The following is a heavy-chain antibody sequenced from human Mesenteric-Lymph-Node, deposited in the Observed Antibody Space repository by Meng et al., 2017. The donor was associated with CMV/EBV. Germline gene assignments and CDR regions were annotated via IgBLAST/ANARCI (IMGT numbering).Heavy chain of an antibody. CDR3: AHSSGIAAAGPFYFDY. CDR1: GFSLSTIGVD. Sequence: QITLKESGPTLVKPTQTLTLTCPFSGFSLSTIGVDVGWIRQPPGKALEWLALIYWDDDKRYSPSLKSRLTITKDTSKNQVVLTMTNMDPVDTATYYCAHSSGIAAAGPFYFDYWGQGTLVTVSS. J-gene: IGHJ4*02. D-gene: IGHD6-13*01. V-gene: IGHV2-5*02. CDR2: IYWDDDK.